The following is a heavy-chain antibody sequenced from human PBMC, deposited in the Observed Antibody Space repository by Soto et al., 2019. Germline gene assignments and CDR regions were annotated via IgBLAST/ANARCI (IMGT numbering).Heavy chain of an antibody. CDR3: TKDMAAGSCSSNSSLKARYGTDV. CDR1: GFTFDDYA. Sequence: GGSLRLSCAASGFTFDDYAMHWVRQAPGKGLEWVSGISWNSGSIGYADSVKGRFTISRDNAKNSLYLQMNSLRAEDTALYYCTKDMAAGSCSSNSSLKARYGTDVWGQGTTVTVSS. V-gene: IGHV3-9*01. CDR2: ISWNSGSI. J-gene: IGHJ6*02. D-gene: IGHD2-2*01.